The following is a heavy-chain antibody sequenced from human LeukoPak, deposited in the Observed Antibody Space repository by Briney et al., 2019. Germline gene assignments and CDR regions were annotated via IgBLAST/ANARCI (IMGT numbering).Heavy chain of an antibody. CDR2: ISSNGGST. Sequence: PGGSLRLSCAASGFTCSSYAMHWVRQAPGKGLEYVSAISSNGGSTYYANSVKGRFTISRDSSKNTLYLQMGSLRAEDMAVYYCAREGGITIFGVAPRGADAFDIWGQGTMVTVSS. CDR1: GFTCSSYA. J-gene: IGHJ3*02. CDR3: AREGGITIFGVAPRGADAFDI. V-gene: IGHV3-64*01. D-gene: IGHD3-3*01.